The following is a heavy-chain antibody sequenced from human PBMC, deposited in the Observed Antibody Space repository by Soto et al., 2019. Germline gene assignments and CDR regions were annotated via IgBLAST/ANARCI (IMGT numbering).Heavy chain of an antibody. CDR2: ISGSGGSA. CDR3: ARTPSMNRVSIDY. V-gene: IGHV3-23*01. CDR1: GFTFSTYA. Sequence: GGSLRLSCAASGFTFSTYAMSWVRQAPGKGLEWVSAISGSGGSAYYADSVKGRFTISRGNSKNTLYLQMNSLRAEDTAVYYCARTPSMNRVSIDYWGQGTLVTVSS. J-gene: IGHJ4*02.